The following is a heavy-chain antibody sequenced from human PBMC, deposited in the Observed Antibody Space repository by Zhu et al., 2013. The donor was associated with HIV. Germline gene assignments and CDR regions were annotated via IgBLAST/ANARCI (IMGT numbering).Heavy chain of an antibody. V-gene: IGHV1-18*01. J-gene: IGHJ4*02. Sequence: QVQLLQSGPQLKKPGASVTVSCKTSGYTFARYAIAWVRQAPGQGLEWMGRVSDDSSNTKYAQKFQDRVAMTTDASTPTAYMELTGLTSDDTAVYYCARVSRLGTYFDFWGQGTLVTVSS. CDR2: VSDDSSNT. CDR1: GYTFARYA. CDR3: ARVSRLGTYFDF. D-gene: IGHD3-9*01.